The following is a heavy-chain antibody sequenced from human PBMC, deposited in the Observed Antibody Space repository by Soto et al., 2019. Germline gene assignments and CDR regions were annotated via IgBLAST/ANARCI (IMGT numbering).Heavy chain of an antibody. CDR1: GGSISSGGYY. J-gene: IGHJ6*03. Sequence: SETLSLTCTVSGGSISSGGYYWSWIRQHPGKGLEWIGYIYYSGSTYYNPSLKSRVTISVDTSKNQFSLKLSSVTAADTAVYYCARAQSRYYYYYYMDVWGKGTTVTVSS. CDR3: ARAQSRYYYYYYMDV. CDR2: IYYSGST. V-gene: IGHV4-31*03.